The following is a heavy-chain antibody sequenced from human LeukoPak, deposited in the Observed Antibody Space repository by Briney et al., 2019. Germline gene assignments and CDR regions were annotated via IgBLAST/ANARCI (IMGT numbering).Heavy chain of an antibody. CDR3: ARVGDCSSTSCYTPFDY. V-gene: IGHV4-34*01. CDR1: GGSFTYYY. J-gene: IGHJ4*02. CDR2: INHAGTA. D-gene: IGHD2-2*02. Sequence: SETLSLTCALYGGSFTYYYWAWIRQTPGKGLEWIGEINHAGTADYNPSLKSRVTISVDTSKNQFSLKLSSVTAADTAVYYCARVGDCSSTSCYTPFDYWGQGTLVTVSS.